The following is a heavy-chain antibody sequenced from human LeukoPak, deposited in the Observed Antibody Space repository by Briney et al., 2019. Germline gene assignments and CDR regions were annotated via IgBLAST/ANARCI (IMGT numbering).Heavy chain of an antibody. J-gene: IGHJ4*02. D-gene: IGHD4-11*01. V-gene: IGHV4-61*01. CDR2: IYYSGST. CDR3: ARELRGYSNYADY. Sequence: AETLSLTCTVSGGSFSSGSYYWSWLRQPPGMGLQWIGYIYYSGSTNYNPSLKSRVIISVDTSKNQFSLKLSSVTAADTAVYYCARELRGYSNYADYWGQGTLVTVSS. CDR1: GGSFSSGSYY.